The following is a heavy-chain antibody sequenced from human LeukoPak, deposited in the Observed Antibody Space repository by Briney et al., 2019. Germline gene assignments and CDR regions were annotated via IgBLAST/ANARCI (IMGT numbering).Heavy chain of an antibody. V-gene: IGHV4-59*01. CDR2: IYYSGNT. CDR3: ARGRGGGEPFDY. J-gene: IGHJ4*02. D-gene: IGHD3-16*01. Sequence: SETLSLTCTVSGGSISTYYWSWIRQPPGKGLEWIGYIYYSGNTNYNPSLKSRVTISVDTTKNQFSLKLSSVTAADTAVYYCARGRGGGEPFDYWGQGILVTVSS. CDR1: GGSISTYY.